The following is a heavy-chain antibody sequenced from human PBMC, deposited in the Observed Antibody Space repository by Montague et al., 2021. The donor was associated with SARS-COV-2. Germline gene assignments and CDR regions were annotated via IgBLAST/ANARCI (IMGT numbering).Heavy chain of an antibody. Sequence: SETLSLTCTVSGDSISHSSFYWVWLRQPPGKGLEWIGRLSYSGSSSYNLSIKSRVTISIVTSKNQFSLELSSVTAADMAVYYCVRRGGTYYYGSGSFDPWGQGTLVAVSS. V-gene: IGHV4-39*01. CDR2: LSYSGSS. J-gene: IGHJ5*02. D-gene: IGHD3-10*01. CDR1: GDSISHSSFY. CDR3: VRRGGTYYYGSGSFDP.